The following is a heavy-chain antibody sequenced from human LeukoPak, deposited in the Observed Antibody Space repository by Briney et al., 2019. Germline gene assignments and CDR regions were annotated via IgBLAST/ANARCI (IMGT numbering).Heavy chain of an antibody. CDR2: IYYSGST. V-gene: IGHV4-59*01. CDR1: GGSISSYY. D-gene: IGHD2-2*01. CDR3: ARDKEDCSSTSCNNWFDP. Sequence: PSETLSLTCTVSGGSISSYYWSWIRQPPGEALEWIGYIYYSGSTNYNPSLKSRVTISVDTSKNQFSLKLSSVTAADTAVYYCARDKEDCSSTSCNNWFDPWGQGNLVTVSS. J-gene: IGHJ5*02.